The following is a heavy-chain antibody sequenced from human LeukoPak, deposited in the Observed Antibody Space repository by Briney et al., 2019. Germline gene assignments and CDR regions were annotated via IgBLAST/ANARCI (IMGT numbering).Heavy chain of an antibody. V-gene: IGHV1-18*01. Sequence: GASVKVPCKASAYTLINYGFSWVRQTPGQGLAWMGWISAYSGDIDYAQKFQGRVTMTTDTFTSTVYLELRSLRSDDTAVYYCARDHSSGYLNWFDPWGQGTLVTVSS. CDR2: ISAYSGDI. CDR3: ARDHSSGYLNWFDP. D-gene: IGHD3-22*01. CDR1: AYTLINYG. J-gene: IGHJ5*02.